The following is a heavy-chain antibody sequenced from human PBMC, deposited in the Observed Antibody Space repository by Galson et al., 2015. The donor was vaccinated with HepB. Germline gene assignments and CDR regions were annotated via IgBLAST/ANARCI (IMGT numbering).Heavy chain of an antibody. CDR1: GGTFGSYT. D-gene: IGHD5-12*01. J-gene: IGHJ6*02. Sequence: SVKVSCKASGGTFGSYTISWVRQAPGQGLEWMGRIIPTLAIVDYAQKFQGRVTIRADKSTGTAYMELSRLRSEDTALYYCAREILAPISTVSLSGNGMDVWGQGTTVTVSS. CDR3: AREILAPISTVSLSGNGMDV. V-gene: IGHV1-69*04. CDR2: IIPTLAIV.